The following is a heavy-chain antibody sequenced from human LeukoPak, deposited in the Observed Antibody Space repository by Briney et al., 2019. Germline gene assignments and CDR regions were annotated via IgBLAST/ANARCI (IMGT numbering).Heavy chain of an antibody. CDR2: ISSSSSYI. CDR3: ARDYYYYDSSGYYAFDY. J-gene: IGHJ4*02. CDR1: GFTFSSYS. V-gene: IGHV3-21*01. D-gene: IGHD3-22*01. Sequence: GGSLRLSCAASGFTFSSYSMNWVRQAPGKGLEWVSSISSSSSYIYYADSVKGRFTISRDNAKNSLYLQMNSLRAEDTAVYYCARDYYYYDSSGYYAFDYWGQGTLVTVSS.